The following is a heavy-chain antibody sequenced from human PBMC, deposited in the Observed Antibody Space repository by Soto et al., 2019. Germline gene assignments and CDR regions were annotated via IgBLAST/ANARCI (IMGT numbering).Heavy chain of an antibody. V-gene: IGHV3-30*18. CDR1: GFTFSSYG. Sequence: PGGSLRLSCAASGFTFSSYGMHWVRQAPGKGLEWVAVISYDGSNKYYADSVKGRFTISRDNSKNTLYLQMNSLRAEDTAVYYCAKCRQLVRFDYWGQGTLVTVSS. D-gene: IGHD6-13*01. CDR2: ISYDGSNK. CDR3: AKCRQLVRFDY. J-gene: IGHJ4*02.